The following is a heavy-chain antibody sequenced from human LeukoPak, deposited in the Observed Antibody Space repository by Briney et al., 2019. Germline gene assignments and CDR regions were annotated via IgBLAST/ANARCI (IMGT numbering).Heavy chain of an antibody. J-gene: IGHJ6*02. CDR2: TYYRSKWYN. Sequence: SQTLSLTCAISGDSVSSNSAAWNWTRQSPSRGLEWLGRTYYRSKWYNDYAESVKSRITINPDTSKNQFSLQLNSVTPEDTAVYYCARGHGGYYYGMDVWGQGTTVTVSS. CDR3: ARGHGGYYYGMDV. CDR1: GDSVSSNSAA. V-gene: IGHV6-1*01.